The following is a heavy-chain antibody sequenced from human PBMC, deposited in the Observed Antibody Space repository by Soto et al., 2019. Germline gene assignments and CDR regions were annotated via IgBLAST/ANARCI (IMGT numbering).Heavy chain of an antibody. Sequence: QVQLVQSGAEVKKPGSSVKVSCKASGGTFSSYAISWVRQAPGQGLEWMGGIIPIFGTANYEQKFQGRVTITADESTSTAYMELSSLRSEDTDVYYCARGSSAQGFRISDYGMDVWGQGTTVTVS. CDR1: GGTFSSYA. V-gene: IGHV1-69*01. CDR2: IIPIFGTA. CDR3: ARGSSAQGFRISDYGMDV. J-gene: IGHJ6*02. D-gene: IGHD6-6*01.